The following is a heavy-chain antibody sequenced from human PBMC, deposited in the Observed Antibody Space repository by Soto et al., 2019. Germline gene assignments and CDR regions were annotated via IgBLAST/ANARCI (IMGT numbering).Heavy chain of an antibody. Sequence: ETLRLSCAASGFTVSDNYMNWVRQAPGKGLEWVSVIYSGGSTYYTDSVKGRFTISRDNSKNTLYLQMNSLRAEDTAVYYCARGYPTGGNGLDVWGQGTTVTVSS. D-gene: IGHD2-15*01. CDR1: GFTVSDNY. V-gene: IGHV3-53*01. J-gene: IGHJ6*02. CDR2: IYSGGST. CDR3: ARGYPTGGNGLDV.